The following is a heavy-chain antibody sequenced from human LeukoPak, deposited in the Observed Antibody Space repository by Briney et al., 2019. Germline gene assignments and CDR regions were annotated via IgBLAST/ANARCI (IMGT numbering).Heavy chain of an antibody. V-gene: IGHV5-51*01. CDR2: IYPGDSDT. J-gene: IGHJ4*02. Sequence: GESLKISCKSSGYIFTSYWIGWVRPLPGKGLEGMAIIYPGDSDTRYSPSFRGQVTISADKSITTAYLQWSSLKASDTAMYYCARLHPYSSGWYIGADYWGQGTLVSVSS. D-gene: IGHD6-19*01. CDR3: ARLHPYSSGWYIGADY. CDR1: GYIFTSYW.